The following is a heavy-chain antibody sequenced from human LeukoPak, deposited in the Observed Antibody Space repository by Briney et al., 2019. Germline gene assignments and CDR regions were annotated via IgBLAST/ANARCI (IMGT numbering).Heavy chain of an antibody. J-gene: IGHJ3*02. V-gene: IGHV3-33*01. CDR3: ASFWHYDILTGYLLHDAFDI. D-gene: IGHD3-9*01. Sequence: GGSLRLSCAASGFTFSSYGMHWVRQAPGKGLEWVAVIWYDGSNKYYADSVKGRFTISRDNSKNTLCLQMNSLRAEDTAVYYCASFWHYDILTGYLLHDAFDIWGQGTMVTVSS. CDR2: IWYDGSNK. CDR1: GFTFSSYG.